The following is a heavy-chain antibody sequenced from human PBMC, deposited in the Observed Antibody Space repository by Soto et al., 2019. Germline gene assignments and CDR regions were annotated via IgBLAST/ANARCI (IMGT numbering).Heavy chain of an antibody. V-gene: IGHV3-7*01. CDR2: IKPDGSDK. Sequence: GGSLRFSCAASGFTFSTYWMSWVRQTPGKGLAWVANIKPDGSDKYHVDSVKGRFTISRDNAKNSLDLQMNSLRADDTAVYYCARLPVGDSRYYFDFWGQGTLVTVSS. CDR1: GFTFSTYW. J-gene: IGHJ4*02. CDR3: ARLPVGDSRYYFDF. D-gene: IGHD2-15*01.